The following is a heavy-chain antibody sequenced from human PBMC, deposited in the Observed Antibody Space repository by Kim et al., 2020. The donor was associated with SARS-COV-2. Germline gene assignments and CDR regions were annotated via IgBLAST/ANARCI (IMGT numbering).Heavy chain of an antibody. CDR2: INHSGST. Sequence: SETLSLTCAVYGGSFSGYYWSWIRQPPGKGLEWIGEINHSGSTNYNPSLKSRVTISVDTSKNQFSLKLSSVTAADTAVYYCARGGYCSGGSCYSIPYGPYYYYYGMDVWGQGTTVTVSS. V-gene: IGHV4-34*01. D-gene: IGHD2-15*01. J-gene: IGHJ6*02. CDR1: GGSFSGYY. CDR3: ARGGYCSGGSCYSIPYGPYYYYYGMDV.